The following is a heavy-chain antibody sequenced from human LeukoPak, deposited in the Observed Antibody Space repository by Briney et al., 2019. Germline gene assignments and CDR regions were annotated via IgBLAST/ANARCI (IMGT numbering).Heavy chain of an antibody. CDR3: AKDALGDYGGNRRFDY. Sequence: ASVKVSCKASGYTFTNYYLHWVRQAPGQGLEWMGVLNPSGDSTTYAQRFQGRVTVTTDTSTNTVYMDLSSLRSEDTAVYYCAKDALGDYGGNRRFDYWGQGTLVIVSS. J-gene: IGHJ4*02. D-gene: IGHD4/OR15-4a*01. V-gene: IGHV1-46*01. CDR1: GYTFTNYY. CDR2: LNPSGDST.